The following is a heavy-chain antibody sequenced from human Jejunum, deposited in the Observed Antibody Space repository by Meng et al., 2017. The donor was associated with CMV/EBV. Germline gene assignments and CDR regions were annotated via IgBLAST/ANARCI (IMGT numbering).Heavy chain of an antibody. D-gene: IGHD6-19*01. Sequence: QWQLKQPGPGLVKPYQTLSSTCAVSGGSVSSGGYYWTWIRQHPGKGLEWFGHIYYSGSTFYNPPLKRRVIISIGTSKNQFSLNLRSVTAADTAVYYCARVSSGWDYFDYWGQGTLVTVSS. CDR3: ARVSSGWDYFDY. CDR2: IYYSGST. J-gene: IGHJ4*02. V-gene: IGHV4-31*11. CDR1: GGSVSSGGYY.